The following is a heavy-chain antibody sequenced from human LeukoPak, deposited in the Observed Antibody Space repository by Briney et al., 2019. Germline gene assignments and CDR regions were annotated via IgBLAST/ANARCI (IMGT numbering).Heavy chain of an antibody. CDR1: GFTFSSYA. Sequence: GGSLRLSCAASGFTFSSYAMSWVRQAPGEGLEWVSAISGSGGSTYYADSVKGRFPISRDNSKNTLYLQMNSLRAEDTAVYYCAKAQWLVLFPFDYWGQGTLVTVSS. D-gene: IGHD6-19*01. V-gene: IGHV3-23*01. CDR2: ISGSGGST. CDR3: AKAQWLVLFPFDY. J-gene: IGHJ4*02.